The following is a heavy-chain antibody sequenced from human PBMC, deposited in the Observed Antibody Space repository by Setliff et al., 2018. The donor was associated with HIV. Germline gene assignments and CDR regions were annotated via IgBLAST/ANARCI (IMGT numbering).Heavy chain of an antibody. Sequence: SVKVSCKASGGTFSSYAISWVRQAPGQGLEWMGRIIPIFGKANYAQKFQGRVTITADKSTSTAYMELSSLRSEDTAVYYCARDYWKVPDHWGQGTLVTVSS. J-gene: IGHJ4*02. CDR3: ARDYWKVPDH. CDR1: GGTFSSYA. CDR2: IIPIFGKA. V-gene: IGHV1-69*04. D-gene: IGHD1-1*01.